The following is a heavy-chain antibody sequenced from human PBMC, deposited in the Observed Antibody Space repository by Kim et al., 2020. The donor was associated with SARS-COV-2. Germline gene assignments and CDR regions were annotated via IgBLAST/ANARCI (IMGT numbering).Heavy chain of an antibody. D-gene: IGHD1-26*01. Sequence: PAFQGHVTISADTSISTAYLQWSSLKASDTAMYYCARLKGGSYSFGWFDPWGQGTLVTVSS. J-gene: IGHJ5*02. CDR3: ARLKGGSYSFGWFDP. V-gene: IGHV5-10-1*01.